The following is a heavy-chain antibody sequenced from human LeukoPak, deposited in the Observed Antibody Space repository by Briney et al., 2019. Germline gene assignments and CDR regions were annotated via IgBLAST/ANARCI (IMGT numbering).Heavy chain of an antibody. CDR1: GFTFSSYG. V-gene: IGHV3-30*18. J-gene: IGHJ4*02. Sequence: GGSLRLSCAASGFTFSSYGMHWVRQAPGKGLEWVAVISYDGSNKYYADSVKGRFTISRDNSKNTLYLQMNSLRAEDTAVYYCAKERVIAAAGPYWGQGTLVTVSS. CDR3: AKERVIAAAGPY. D-gene: IGHD6-13*01. CDR2: ISYDGSNK.